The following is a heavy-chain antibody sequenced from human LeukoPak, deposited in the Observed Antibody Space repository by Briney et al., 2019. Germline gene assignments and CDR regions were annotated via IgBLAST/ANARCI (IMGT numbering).Heavy chain of an antibody. J-gene: IGHJ3*02. Sequence: GGSLRVSCAASGFTFSSYWMHWVRQAPGKGLLWVSRINSDGSGTSYADSVKGRFTISRDNAKNTLYLQMNSLRAEDTAVYYCARGGSPPEALGDSFDIWGQGTMVTVSS. D-gene: IGHD1-26*01. V-gene: IGHV3-74*01. CDR2: INSDGSGT. CDR1: GFTFSSYW. CDR3: ARGGSPPEALGDSFDI.